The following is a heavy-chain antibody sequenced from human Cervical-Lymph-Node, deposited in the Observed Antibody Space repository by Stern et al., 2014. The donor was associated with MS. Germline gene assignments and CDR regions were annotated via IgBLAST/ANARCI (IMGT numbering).Heavy chain of an antibody. CDR2: IRSKTNAYTT. V-gene: IGHV3-73*01. CDR3: VSDGSGWRN. D-gene: IGHD3-10*01. CDR1: GILFSGAS. Sequence: EVHLVESGGGLVQPGGSLKLSCAASGILFSGASMHWVRQPPGKGLEWIGRIRSKTNAYTTTYTASVKGRFTISRDDSKMTTYLQMNSLKSEDTAVYYCVSDGSGWRNWGQGTLVTVSS. J-gene: IGHJ4*02.